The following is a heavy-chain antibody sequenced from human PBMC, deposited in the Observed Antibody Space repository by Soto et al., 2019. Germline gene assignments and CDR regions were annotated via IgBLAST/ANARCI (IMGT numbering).Heavy chain of an antibody. CDR1: GGTFSSYA. D-gene: IGHD3-3*01. J-gene: IGHJ6*02. CDR2: IIPIFGTA. V-gene: IGHV1-69*13. Sequence: ASVKVSCKASGGTFSSYAISWVRQAPGQGLEWMGGIIPIFGTANYAQKFQGRVTITADESTSTAYMELSSLRSEDTAVYYCARDRGYDFWSGYIASYYYYGMDVWGQGTTVTV. CDR3: ARDRGYDFWSGYIASYYYYGMDV.